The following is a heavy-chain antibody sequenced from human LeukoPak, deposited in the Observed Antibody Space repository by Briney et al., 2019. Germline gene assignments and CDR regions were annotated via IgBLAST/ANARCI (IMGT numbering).Heavy chain of an antibody. CDR2: ISSNSSYI. Sequence: GASLRLSCAASGFTFSGYSMNSVRQAPGKGLEWVSSISSNSSYIYYADSVKGRFTISSDNAENSLYLQMNSLRAEDTAVYYCARVLGGTGYCSGGSCYSGDFDYWGQGTLVTVSS. CDR3: ARVLGGTGYCSGGSCYSGDFDY. D-gene: IGHD2-15*01. V-gene: IGHV3-21*01. J-gene: IGHJ4*02. CDR1: GFTFSGYS.